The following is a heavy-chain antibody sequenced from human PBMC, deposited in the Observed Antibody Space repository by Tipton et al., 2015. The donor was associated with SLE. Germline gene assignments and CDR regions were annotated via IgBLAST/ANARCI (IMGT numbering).Heavy chain of an antibody. J-gene: IGHJ4*02. Sequence: SLRLSCAASGFTFTSYVINWVRQAPGKGLEWVSVIYSGEATYYAVPVKGRFTMSRDNAKNSLYLQMNSLRAEDTAVYYCAREGNYYDSSGLFDYWGQGTLVTVSS. CDR1: GFTFTSYV. D-gene: IGHD3-22*01. V-gene: IGHV3-23*03. CDR2: IYSGEAT. CDR3: AREGNYYDSSGLFDY.